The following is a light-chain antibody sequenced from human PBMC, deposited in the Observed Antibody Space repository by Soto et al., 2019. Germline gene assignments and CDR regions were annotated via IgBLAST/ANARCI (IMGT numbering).Light chain of an antibody. J-gene: IGLJ1*01. CDR1: SNDVGGYNY. Sequence: QSALTQAASVSGSPGQSITISCTGTSNDVGGYNYVSWYQQHPDTAPKLIIYDVRYRPSGVSDRFSGSKSGNTASLTISGLQAEDEADYYCSAYTSSSTPYVVGYGTKVTVL. CDR2: DVR. CDR3: SAYTSSSTPYV. V-gene: IGLV2-14*01.